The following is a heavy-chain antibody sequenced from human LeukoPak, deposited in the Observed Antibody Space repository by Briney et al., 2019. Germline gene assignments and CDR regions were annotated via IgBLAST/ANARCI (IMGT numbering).Heavy chain of an antibody. CDR1: GFTFNSYE. CDR3: ARGGNYVHY. Sequence: PGGSLRLSCAASGFTFNSYEMNWVRQAPGKGLEWVSYINSGGSAIYYADSVKGRFTISRDNAKNSLYLRMNSLRADDTAVYYCARGGNYVHYWGQGTLVTVSS. V-gene: IGHV3-48*03. D-gene: IGHD3-10*02. CDR2: INSGGSAI. J-gene: IGHJ4*02.